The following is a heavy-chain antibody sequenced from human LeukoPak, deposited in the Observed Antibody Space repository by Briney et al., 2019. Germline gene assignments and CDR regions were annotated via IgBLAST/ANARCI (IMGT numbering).Heavy chain of an antibody. Sequence: SETLSLTCTVSGGSISSSGYYWVWIRQPPGKGLEWIGSIYYTGSTYYNPSLRSRVTISVDTTKNQFSLKLPSVTAADTAVYYCARQAIGFGEFHFDFWGQGTLVTVSS. CDR2: IYYTGST. J-gene: IGHJ4*02. D-gene: IGHD3-10*01. CDR1: GGSISSSGYY. CDR3: ARQAIGFGEFHFDF. V-gene: IGHV4-39*01.